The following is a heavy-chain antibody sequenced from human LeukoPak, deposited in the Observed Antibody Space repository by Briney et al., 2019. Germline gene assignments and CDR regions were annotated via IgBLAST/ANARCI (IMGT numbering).Heavy chain of an antibody. V-gene: IGHV3-74*01. D-gene: IGHD4-23*01. J-gene: IGHJ4*02. CDR3: ASSYGGNTNFDY. CDR1: GXTFSSYW. CDR2: INSDGSST. Sequence: PGGSLRLSCAASGXTFSSYWMHWVRQAPGKGLVWVSRINSDGSSTTYADSVKGRFTMSRDNAKNTLYLQMNSLRAEDTAVYHCASSYGGNTNFDYWGQGTLVTVSS.